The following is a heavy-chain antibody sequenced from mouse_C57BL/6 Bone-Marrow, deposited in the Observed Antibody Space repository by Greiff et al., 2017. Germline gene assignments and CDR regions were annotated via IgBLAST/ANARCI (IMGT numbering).Heavy chain of an antibody. CDR3: TPYGNYYGLWYCDV. J-gene: IGHJ1*03. CDR2: IDPENGDT. V-gene: IGHV14-4*01. CDR1: GFNIKDDY. Sequence: EVKLQESGAELVRPGASVKLSCTASGFNIKDDYMHWVKQRPEQGLEWIGWIDPENGDTEYASKFQGKATITADTSSNTAYLQLSSLTSEDTAVYYCTPYGNYYGLWYCDVWGTGTTVTVSS. D-gene: IGHD1-1*01.